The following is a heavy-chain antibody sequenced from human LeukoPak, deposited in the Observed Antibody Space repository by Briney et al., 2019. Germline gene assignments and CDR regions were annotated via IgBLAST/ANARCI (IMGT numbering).Heavy chain of an antibody. CDR3: ARDPSYSSGWYGWFDP. J-gene: IGHJ5*02. CDR1: EFTFSNYY. V-gene: IGHV3-11*05. CDR2: ISSSSSYT. Sequence: PGGSLRLSCAASEFTFSNYYMSWIRQAPGKGPEWVSSISSSSSYTIYADSVKGRFTISRDNAKNSLYLQMNSLRAEDTAVYYCARDPSYSSGWYGWFDPWGQGTLVTVSS. D-gene: IGHD6-19*01.